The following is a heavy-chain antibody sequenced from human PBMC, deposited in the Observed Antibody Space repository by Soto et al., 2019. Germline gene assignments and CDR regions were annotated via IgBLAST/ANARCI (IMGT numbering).Heavy chain of an antibody. J-gene: IGHJ6*02. CDR3: ARVSCSGGSCYLTSRYNYYVMDV. CDR2: ITHSGTT. Sequence: SETLSLTCGVHGASCSGYYWSWVRQSPGKGLERIGEITHSGTTNYSPSLKSRVTISVDTSKNHFFLSLRSVTAADTGVYYFARVSCSGGSCYLTSRYNYYVMDVWGQGTTVTVSS. V-gene: IGHV4-34*01. CDR1: GASCSGYY. D-gene: IGHD2-15*01.